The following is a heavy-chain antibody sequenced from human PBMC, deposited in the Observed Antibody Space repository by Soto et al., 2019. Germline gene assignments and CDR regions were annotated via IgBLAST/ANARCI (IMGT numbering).Heavy chain of an antibody. CDR2: ISYDGSNK. J-gene: IGHJ4*02. V-gene: IGHV3-30*18. Sequence: GGSLRLSCAASGFTFSSYGMHWVRQAPGKGLEWVAVISYDGSNKYYADSVKGRFTISRDNSKNTLYLQMNSLRAEDTAVYYCAKDATTVTTYANYFDYWGQGTLVTVSS. CDR3: AKDATTVTTYANYFDY. CDR1: GFTFSSYG. D-gene: IGHD4-17*01.